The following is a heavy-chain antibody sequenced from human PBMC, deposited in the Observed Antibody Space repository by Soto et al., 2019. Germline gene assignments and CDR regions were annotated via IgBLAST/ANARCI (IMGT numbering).Heavy chain of an antibody. D-gene: IGHD3-22*01. V-gene: IGHV4-30-2*01. CDR2: IYHSGST. CDR3: ARHMIVVVKGFDP. Sequence: TLALTCAVSGGSISSGGYSWSWLRQPPGKGLEWIGYIYHSGSTNYNPSLKSRVAISVDKSKNQFSLKLSSVTAADTAVYNCARHMIVVVKGFDPWGQGTLVTVSS. J-gene: IGHJ5*02. CDR1: GGSISSGGYS.